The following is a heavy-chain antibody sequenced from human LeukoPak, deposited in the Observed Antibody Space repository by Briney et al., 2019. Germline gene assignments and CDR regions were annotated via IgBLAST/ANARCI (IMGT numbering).Heavy chain of an antibody. D-gene: IGHD3-3*01. CDR3: VRDQNDFWNGYYMDV. V-gene: IGHV4-61*02. CDR1: GGSISSSSY. Sequence: SETLSLTCTVSGGSISSSSYWSWVRQPAGKGLEWIGRIYTGGSINYNPSLKSRVTLSIDTSKNQFSLKLSSVTAADTAVYYCVRDQNDFWNGYYMDVWGKGTMVTVSS. CDR2: IYTGGSI. J-gene: IGHJ6*03.